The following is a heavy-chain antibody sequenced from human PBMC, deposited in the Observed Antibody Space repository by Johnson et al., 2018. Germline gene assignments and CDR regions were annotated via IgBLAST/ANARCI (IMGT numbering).Heavy chain of an antibody. D-gene: IGHD5-24*01. Sequence: QVQLVQSGADVKKPGASVMVSCKASGYMFSDYYIHWLRQAPGQGLEWLGMIDPSGGSTDYADNFQGRLTMTSDMSTSTVYLDLTSLRSEDTAMYYCSRGDGHW. V-gene: IGHV1-46*01. CDR3: SRGDGH. J-gene: IGHJ1*01. CDR1: GYMFSDYY. CDR2: IDPSGGST.